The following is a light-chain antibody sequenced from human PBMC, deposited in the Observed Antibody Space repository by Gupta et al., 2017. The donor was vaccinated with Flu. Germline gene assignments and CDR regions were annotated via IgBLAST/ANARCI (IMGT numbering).Light chain of an antibody. CDR3: HQYNSYSWT. V-gene: IGKV1-5*03. J-gene: IGKJ1*01. CDR1: SL. Sequence: SLLAAYQQKPWKAPNLLIYKASSLDRGVPSRFSGSGPGPELTLTISSLQPDDLATSYCHQYNSYSWTFGQGTQV. CDR2: KAS.